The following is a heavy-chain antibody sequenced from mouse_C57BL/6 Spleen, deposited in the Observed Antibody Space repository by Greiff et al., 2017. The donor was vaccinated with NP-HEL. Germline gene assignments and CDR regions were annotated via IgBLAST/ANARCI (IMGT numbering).Heavy chain of an antibody. Sequence: EVKLMESGGGLVKPGGSLKLSCAASGFTFSSYAMSWVRQTPEKRLEWVATISDGGSYTYYPDNVKGRFTISRDNAKNNLYLQMSHLKSEDTAMYYCARDGIYYDYSYAMDYWGQGTSVTVSS. J-gene: IGHJ4*01. CDR3: ARDGIYYDYSYAMDY. V-gene: IGHV5-4*01. CDR2: ISDGGSYT. D-gene: IGHD2-4*01. CDR1: GFTFSSYA.